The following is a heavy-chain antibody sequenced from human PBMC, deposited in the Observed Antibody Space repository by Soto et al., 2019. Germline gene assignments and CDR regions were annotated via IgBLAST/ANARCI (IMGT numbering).Heavy chain of an antibody. Sequence: EVQVVESGEGLVQPGGSLRLSCAASGFTFSSNSMNWVRQAPGKGLEWISYISSSSSTIYADSVKGRFTISRDNAKNSLYLQMYSLRDEDTAVYYCARVIWSGHLTSDLWRQGTLVTVSS. CDR1: GFTFSSNS. CDR3: ARVIWSGHLTSDL. CDR2: ISSSSSTI. D-gene: IGHD3-3*01. V-gene: IGHV3-48*02. J-gene: IGHJ5*02.